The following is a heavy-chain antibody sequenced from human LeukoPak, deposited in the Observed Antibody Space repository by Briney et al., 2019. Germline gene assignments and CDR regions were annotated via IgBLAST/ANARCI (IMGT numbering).Heavy chain of an antibody. Sequence: ASVSDSCMASGYTCTMYDLNWMRQATGQGLEWLGWMNPNSGNTGYAQNFQGRVTMTMNTSVTTAYMELSSLRSEDTAEYYCARALSWTTESYYYMDVWGKGTTVTVSS. CDR1: GYTCTMYD. D-gene: IGHD3/OR15-3a*01. V-gene: IGHV1-8*01. CDR3: ARALSWTTESYYYMDV. J-gene: IGHJ6*03. CDR2: MNPNSGNT.